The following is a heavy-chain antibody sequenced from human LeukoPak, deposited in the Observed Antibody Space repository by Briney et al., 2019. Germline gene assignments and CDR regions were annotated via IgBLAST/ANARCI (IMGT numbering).Heavy chain of an antibody. J-gene: IGHJ5*02. CDR1: GGSISSYY. CDR2: FDYSGST. Sequence: SSETLSLTCTVSGGSISSYYWNWIRQPPGKGLEWIGHFDYSGSTNYNPSLKSRVTISVDTPKSQFSLKLSSVTAADTAVYYCARDMGEDDILTGDVSWFDPWGQGTLVTVSS. CDR3: ARDMGEDDILTGDVSWFDP. D-gene: IGHD3-9*01. V-gene: IGHV4-59*01.